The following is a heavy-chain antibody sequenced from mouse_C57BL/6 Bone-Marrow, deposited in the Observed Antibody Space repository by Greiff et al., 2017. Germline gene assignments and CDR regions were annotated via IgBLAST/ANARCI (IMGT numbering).Heavy chain of an antibody. D-gene: IGHD1-1*01. Sequence: DVHLVESGGGLVQPGGSLKLSCAASGFTFSDYGMAWVRQAPRKGPEWVAFISNLAYSIYYADTVTGRFTISRENAKNTLYLEMSSLRSEDTAMYYCARQAYYYGSSEGWYFDVWGTGTTVTVSS. V-gene: IGHV5-15*01. CDR3: ARQAYYYGSSEGWYFDV. J-gene: IGHJ1*03. CDR2: ISNLAYSI. CDR1: GFTFSDYG.